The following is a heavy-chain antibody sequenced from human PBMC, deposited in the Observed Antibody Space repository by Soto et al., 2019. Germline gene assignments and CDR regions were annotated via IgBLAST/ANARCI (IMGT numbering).Heavy chain of an antibody. D-gene: IGHD3-10*01. J-gene: IGHJ4*02. CDR2: IIPLFGTP. V-gene: IGHV1-69*01. CDR3: ARDRDDYGSGNYYNRIDF. Sequence: QVQLVQSGAEVKKPGSSVRVSCTASGGIFSTYAISWFRQAPGQGLEWMGGIIPLFGTPNYAQRFQGRVTITADESTSTAYMELSRLRSEDTAVYYCARDRDDYGSGNYYNRIDFWGQGTLVTVSS. CDR1: GGIFSTYA.